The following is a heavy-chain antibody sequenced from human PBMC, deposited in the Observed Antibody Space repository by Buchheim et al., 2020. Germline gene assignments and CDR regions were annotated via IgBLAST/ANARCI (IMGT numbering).Heavy chain of an antibody. D-gene: IGHD4-17*01. CDR1: GFTFSNYW. V-gene: IGHV3-74*01. CDR3: ARDPRDRNYGDYFDY. CDR2: INSDGSAT. J-gene: IGHJ4*02. Sequence: EVQLVESGGGLVQPGGSLRLSCAGSGFTFSNYWMHWVRQAPGKGLVRVSRINSDGSATTYADSVRGRFTISRDNAKNTLYLRLNSLGAEDTAVYYCARDPRDRNYGDYFDYWGQGAL.